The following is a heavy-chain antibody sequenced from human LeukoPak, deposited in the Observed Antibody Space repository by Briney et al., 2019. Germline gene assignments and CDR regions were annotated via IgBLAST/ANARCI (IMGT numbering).Heavy chain of an antibody. J-gene: IGHJ5*02. Sequence: SVTVSCKASEGTFSSYAISWVRQAPGQGLEWMGGIIPIFGTAKYAQKFQGRVTITTDESTSTAYMELSSLRSEDTAVYYCARERLESIAAAGRVGFDPWGQGTLVTVSS. CDR3: ARERLESIAAAGRVGFDP. V-gene: IGHV1-69*05. CDR2: IIPIFGTA. CDR1: EGTFSSYA. D-gene: IGHD6-13*01.